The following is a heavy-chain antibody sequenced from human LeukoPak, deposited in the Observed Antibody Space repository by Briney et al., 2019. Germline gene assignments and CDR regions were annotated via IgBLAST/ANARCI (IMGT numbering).Heavy chain of an antibody. CDR1: GLRFSSCG. V-gene: IGHV3-30*18. J-gene: IGHJ4*02. Sequence: SLRLSWEAPGLRFSSCGMRWVHQAKGKGLEWVAVISYDGSNKYYADSVKGRFTISRDNSKNTLYLQMNSLRAEDTAVYYCAKDLRGLAYCGGDCYLFDYWGQGTLVTVSS. CDR3: AKDLRGLAYCGGDCYLFDY. CDR2: ISYDGSNK. D-gene: IGHD2-21*02.